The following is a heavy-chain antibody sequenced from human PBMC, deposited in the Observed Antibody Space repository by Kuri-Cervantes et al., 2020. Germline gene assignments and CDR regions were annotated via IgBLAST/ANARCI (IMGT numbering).Heavy chain of an antibody. D-gene: IGHD3-10*01. CDR2: IYYSGST. CDR3: ARDRQLLWFGELSHYYYYGMDV. CDR1: GGSVSSGSYY. J-gene: IGHJ6*02. V-gene: IGHV4-61*01. Sequence: SETLSLTCTVSGGSVSSGSYYWSWIRQPPGKGLEWIGYIYYSGSTNYNPSLKSRVTISVDTSKNQFSLKLSSVTAADTAVYYCARDRQLLWFGELSHYYYYGMDVWGQGTTVTVSS.